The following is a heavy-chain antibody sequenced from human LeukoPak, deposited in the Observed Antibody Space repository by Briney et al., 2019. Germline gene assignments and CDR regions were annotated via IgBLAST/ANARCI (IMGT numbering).Heavy chain of an antibody. CDR2: ISGSGGST. J-gene: IGHJ4*02. Sequence: GGSLRLSCAASGFTFSSYAMSWVRQAPGKGLEWVSAISGSGGSTYYADSVKGRFTISRDNSKNTLYLQMNSLRAEDTAVSYCAKDRVVGIRAPNYFDYWGQGTLVTVSS. CDR3: AKDRVVGIRAPNYFDY. CDR1: GFTFSSYA. D-gene: IGHD3-10*01. V-gene: IGHV3-23*01.